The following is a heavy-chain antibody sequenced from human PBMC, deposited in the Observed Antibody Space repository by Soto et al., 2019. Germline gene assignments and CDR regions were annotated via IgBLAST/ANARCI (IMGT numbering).Heavy chain of an antibody. CDR2: INPNSGGS. D-gene: IGHD3-22*01. J-gene: IGHJ4*02. CDR3: ARDIHYDSSRYYHSFDY. CDR1: GYTFTGYY. Sequence: ASVKVSCKASGYTFTGYYMHWVRQAPGQGLEWMGWINPNSGGSHYAQKFQGWVTLTRDTSISTAYMELSRLKSDDTAVYYCARDIHYDSSRYYHSFDYWGQRTLVTVSS. V-gene: IGHV1-2*04.